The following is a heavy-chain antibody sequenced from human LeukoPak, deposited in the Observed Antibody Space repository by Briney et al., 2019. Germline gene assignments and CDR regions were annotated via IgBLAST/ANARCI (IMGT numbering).Heavy chain of an antibody. Sequence: GASLRLSRAASGFTVSSNYMSWVRPAPGKGLEWGSVIYSGGSTYYPDSVKGRFTISRDNSKNTLYLQMNSLRAEDMAVYYCARERVSSGWYGFFDYWGQGTLVTVSS. V-gene: IGHV3-53*01. CDR2: IYSGGST. J-gene: IGHJ4*02. D-gene: IGHD6-19*01. CDR1: GFTVSSNY. CDR3: ARERVSSGWYGFFDY.